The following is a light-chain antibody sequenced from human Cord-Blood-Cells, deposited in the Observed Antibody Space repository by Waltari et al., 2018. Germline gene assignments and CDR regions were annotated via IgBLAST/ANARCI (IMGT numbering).Light chain of an antibody. J-gene: IGKJ1*01. V-gene: IGKV1-33*01. CDR3: QQYDNLPWT. Sequence: DIQMTQSPSSLSASVADRVTITCQASQYISNYLNWDQQNPGKAPKLLIYDASNLETGVPSRFSGSGSGTDFTFTISSLQPEDIATYYCQQYDNLPWTFGQGTKVEIK. CDR2: DAS. CDR1: QYISNY.